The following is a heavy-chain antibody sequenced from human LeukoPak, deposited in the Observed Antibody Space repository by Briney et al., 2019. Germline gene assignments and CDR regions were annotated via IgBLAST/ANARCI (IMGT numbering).Heavy chain of an antibody. CDR2: ISSSSSYT. CDR1: GFTFSDYY. J-gene: IGHJ4*02. Sequence: PGGSLRLSCAASGFTFSDYYMSWIRQAPGKGLEWVSYISSSSSYTNYADSVKGRFTISRDNAKNSLYLQMNSLRAEDTAVYYCARDSGYDFVPYYFDYWGQGTLVTVSS. CDR3: ARDSGYDFVPYYFDY. D-gene: IGHD5-12*01. V-gene: IGHV3-11*06.